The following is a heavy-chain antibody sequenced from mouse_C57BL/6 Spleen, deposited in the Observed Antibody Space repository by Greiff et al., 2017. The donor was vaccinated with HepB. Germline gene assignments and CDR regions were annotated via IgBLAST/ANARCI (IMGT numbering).Heavy chain of an antibody. CDR2: INPNNGGT. V-gene: IGHV1-26*01. CDR1: GYTFTDYY. CDR3: ARGDYDGSSLFDY. J-gene: IGHJ2*01. Sequence: VQLQQSGPELVKPGASVKISCKASGYTFTDYYMNWVKQSHGKSLEWIGDINPNNGGTSYNQKFKGKATLTVDKSSSTAYMELRSLTSEDSAVYYCARGDYDGSSLFDYWGQGTTLTVSS. D-gene: IGHD1-1*01.